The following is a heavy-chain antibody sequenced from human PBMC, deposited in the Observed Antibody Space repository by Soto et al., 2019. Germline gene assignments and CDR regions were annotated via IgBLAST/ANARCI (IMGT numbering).Heavy chain of an antibody. J-gene: IGHJ3*01. CDR3: TRRDSGAFDV. CDR1: GFTFRDYY. V-gene: IGHV3-11*01. Sequence: GGSLRLSCATSGFTFRDYYFSWVRQAPGKGLEWISYISHSGKTIYYADSVKGRFTISRDDAKNTLYLQMNSLRAEDTAMYYCTRRDSGAFDVWGHGTMVTVSS. CDR2: ISHSGKTI.